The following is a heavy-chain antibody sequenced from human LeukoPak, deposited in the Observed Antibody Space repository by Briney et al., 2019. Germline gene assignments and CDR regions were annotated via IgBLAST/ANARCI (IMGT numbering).Heavy chain of an antibody. CDR1: GFTFSSYA. CDR2: ISGSGGST. V-gene: IGHV3-23*01. D-gene: IGHD3-3*01. CDR3: AKDCNPVANYDFWSGYYVFWAPSDNYFDY. Sequence: GGSLRLSCAASGFTFSSYAMSWVRQAPGKGLEWVSAISGSGGSTYYADSVKGRFTISRDNSKNTLYLQMNSLRAEDTAVYYCAKDCNPVANYDFWSGYYVFWAPSDNYFDYWGQGTLVTVSS. J-gene: IGHJ4*02.